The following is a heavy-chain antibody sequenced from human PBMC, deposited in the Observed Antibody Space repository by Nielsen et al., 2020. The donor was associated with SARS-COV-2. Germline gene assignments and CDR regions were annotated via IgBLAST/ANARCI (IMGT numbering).Heavy chain of an antibody. D-gene: IGHD6-13*01. V-gene: IGHV3-21*01. CDR1: GFTFSSYS. Sequence: GGSLRLSCAASGFTFSSYSMNWVRQAPGKGLEWVSSISSSSSYIYYADSVKGRFTISRDNAKNSLYLQMNSLRAEDTAVYYCAGEGGGAAAGTSRFYWGQGTLVTVSS. CDR2: ISSSSSYI. J-gene: IGHJ4*02. CDR3: AGEGGGAAAGTSRFY.